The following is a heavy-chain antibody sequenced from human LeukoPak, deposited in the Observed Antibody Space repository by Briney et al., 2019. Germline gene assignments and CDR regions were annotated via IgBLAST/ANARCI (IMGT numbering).Heavy chain of an antibody. V-gene: IGHV4-4*07. D-gene: IGHD3-10*01. CDR2: NYTSGTI. J-gene: IGHJ5*02. Sequence: KPSETLSLTCTVSGGSISSYYWSWIRQPAGTALEWIGRNYTSGTITYNPSLKSRVTMSVDTSKNQFSLELSSVTAADTAVYYCARERLAMVRGVIPKEAWGWFDPWGQGTLVTVSS. CDR3: ARERLAMVRGVIPKEAWGWFDP. CDR1: GGSISSYY.